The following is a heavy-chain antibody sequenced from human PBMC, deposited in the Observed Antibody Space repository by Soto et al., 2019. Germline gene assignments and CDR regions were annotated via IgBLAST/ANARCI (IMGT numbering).Heavy chain of an antibody. CDR2: ISGSDGGT. J-gene: IGHJ3*02. CDR1: GFTFSSYV. CDR3: AKHHRESSVWKLEAFDI. V-gene: IGHV3-23*01. D-gene: IGHD6-19*01. Sequence: GGSLRLSCAASGFTFSSYVMSWVRQAPGKGLEWVSTISGSDGGTDYAVSVKGRFTISRDNSKNTLYLQMDSLRVEDTAIYYCAKHHRESSVWKLEAFDIWGQGTMVTVSS.